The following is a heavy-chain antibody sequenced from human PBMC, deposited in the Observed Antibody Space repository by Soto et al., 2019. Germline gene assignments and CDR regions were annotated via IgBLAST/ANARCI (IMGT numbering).Heavy chain of an antibody. Sequence: EVQLVESGGGLVKPGGSLRLSCAASGFTFSSYSMNWVRQAPGKGLEWVSSISSSSSYIYYADSVKGRFTISRDNAKNSLYLQMNSLRAEDTAVYYCARSGYFDWLLSPDFDYWGQGTLVTVSS. J-gene: IGHJ4*02. CDR3: ARSGYFDWLLSPDFDY. CDR1: GFTFSSYS. CDR2: ISSSSSYI. D-gene: IGHD3-9*01. V-gene: IGHV3-21*01.